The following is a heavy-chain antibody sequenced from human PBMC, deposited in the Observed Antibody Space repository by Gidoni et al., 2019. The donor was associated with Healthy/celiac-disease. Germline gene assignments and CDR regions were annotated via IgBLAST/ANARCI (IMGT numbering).Heavy chain of an antibody. CDR2: IDPSDSYT. V-gene: IGHV5-10-1*03. J-gene: IGHJ4*02. D-gene: IGHD3-10*01. CDR3: ARQLHYYGSGSYPDLDY. Sequence: EVQLVQSGAEVKKPGESLRISCKGSGSSFTSYWISWVRQMPGKGLEWMGRIDPSDSYTNYSPSFQGHVTISADKSISTAYLQWSSLKASDTAMYYCARQLHYYGSGSYPDLDYWGQGTLVTVSS. CDR1: GSSFTSYW.